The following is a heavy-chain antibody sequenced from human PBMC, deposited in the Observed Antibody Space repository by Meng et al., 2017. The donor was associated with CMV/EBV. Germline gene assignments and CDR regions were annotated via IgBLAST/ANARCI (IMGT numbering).Heavy chain of an antibody. J-gene: IGHJ4*02. CDR3: ARVAIFGVALDY. Sequence: SVKVSCKASGGTFSNYGVNWVRQAPGQGLEWMGGIIPIFGTANYARKFQGRVTITTDESTTTAYMELSSLRADDTAVYYCARVAIFGVALDYWGQGTLVTVSS. CDR2: IIPIFGTA. V-gene: IGHV1-69*05. CDR1: GGTFSNYG. D-gene: IGHD3-3*01.